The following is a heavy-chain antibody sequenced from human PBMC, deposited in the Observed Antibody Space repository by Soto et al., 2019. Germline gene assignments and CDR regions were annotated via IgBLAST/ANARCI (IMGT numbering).Heavy chain of an antibody. Sequence: SETLSLTCTVSGGSISSYYWSWIRQPPGKGLEWIGYIYYSGSTNYNPSLKSRVTISVDTSKNQFSLKLSSVTAADTAVYYCAGDLSGSYHNWFDTWGQGTLVTVSS. D-gene: IGHD1-26*01. CDR3: AGDLSGSYHNWFDT. V-gene: IGHV4-59*01. J-gene: IGHJ5*02. CDR2: IYYSGST. CDR1: GGSISSYY.